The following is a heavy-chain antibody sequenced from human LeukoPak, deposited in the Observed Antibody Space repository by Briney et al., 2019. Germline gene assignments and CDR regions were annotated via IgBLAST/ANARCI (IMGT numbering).Heavy chain of an antibody. J-gene: IGHJ4*02. Sequence: ASVKVSCKASGYTFTSYYMHWVRQAPGQGLEWMGIINPSGGSTSYAQKFQGRVTMTRDTSTSTAYMELSSLRSEDTAVYYCARDRGSGWYEGVFDYWGQGTLVTVSS. CDR1: GYTFTSYY. D-gene: IGHD6-19*01. CDR3: ARDRGSGWYEGVFDY. V-gene: IGHV1-46*01. CDR2: INPSGGST.